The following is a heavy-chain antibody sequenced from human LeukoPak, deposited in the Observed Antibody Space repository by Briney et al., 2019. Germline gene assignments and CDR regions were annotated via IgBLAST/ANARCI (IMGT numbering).Heavy chain of an antibody. Sequence: ASVKVSCKASGGTFRKHGISWVRQAPGQGLAGMGGTVPLKGIENYAQKFQGRVTITTDESTSTTYTELSSLRSEDTAVYFCASGPIASHALGPGFVFDFWGQGTMVSVSS. CDR2: TVPLKGIE. V-gene: IGHV1-69*05. CDR3: ASGPIASHALGPGFVFDF. CDR1: GGTFRKHG. J-gene: IGHJ3*01. D-gene: IGHD3-16*01.